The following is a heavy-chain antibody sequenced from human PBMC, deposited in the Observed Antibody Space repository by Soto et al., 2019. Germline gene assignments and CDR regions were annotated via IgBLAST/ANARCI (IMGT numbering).Heavy chain of an antibody. J-gene: IGHJ4*02. V-gene: IGHV3-48*01. CDR2: ISSSSSTI. CDR1: GFTFSSYS. CDR3: ARDSNTIFGVVYTTDY. Sequence: GGSLRLSCAASGFTFSSYSMNWVRQAPGKGLEWVSYISSSSSTIYYAETVKGRFTISRDNAKNSLYLQMNSLRADDTAVYYCARDSNTIFGVVYTTDYWGQGTLVTVSS. D-gene: IGHD3-3*01.